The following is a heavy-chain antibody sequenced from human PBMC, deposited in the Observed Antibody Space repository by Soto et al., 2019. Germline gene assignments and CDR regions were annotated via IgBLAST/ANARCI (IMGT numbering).Heavy chain of an antibody. CDR2: IYYSGST. CDR1: GGSISSYY. V-gene: IGHV4-59*01. D-gene: IGHD2-8*01. CDR3: ARDLIGYFDY. Sequence: SETLSLTCTGSGGSISSYYWSWIRQPPGKGLEWIGYIYYSGSTNYSPSLKSRVTISVDTSKNQFSLKLSSVTAADTAVYYCARDLIGYFDYWGQGTLVTVSS. J-gene: IGHJ4*02.